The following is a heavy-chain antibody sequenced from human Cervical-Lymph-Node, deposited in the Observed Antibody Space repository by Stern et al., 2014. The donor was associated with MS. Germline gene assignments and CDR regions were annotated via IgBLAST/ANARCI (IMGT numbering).Heavy chain of an antibody. CDR2: INPSGGST. V-gene: IGHV1-46*01. J-gene: IGHJ6*02. CDR3: AREVAGHRLGMMDV. CDR1: GYTFTHYY. D-gene: IGHD6-19*01. Sequence: QVQLVQSGAEVKKPGASVKVSCKASGYTFTHYYMHWVRQAPGQGLEWMGIINPSGGSTTYAQKFQGRVTMTRDTSTSTVYMELNSLRSEDTAVYYCAREVAGHRLGMMDVWGQGTTVTVSS.